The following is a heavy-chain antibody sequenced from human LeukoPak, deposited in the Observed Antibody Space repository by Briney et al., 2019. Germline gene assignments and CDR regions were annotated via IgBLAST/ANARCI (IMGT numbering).Heavy chain of an antibody. J-gene: IGHJ4*02. V-gene: IGHV2-70*11. Sequence: SGPALVKPTQTLTLTCTFSGFSLSTSGMCVNWIRQPPGKALEWLARIAWDDNKYYSTSLKTRLTISKDTSKNQVVLRMTNMDPVDTATYYCTRISLVYSGSYNWEFDYWGQGILVTVSS. CDR2: IAWDDNK. CDR3: TRISLVYSGSYNWEFDY. D-gene: IGHD1-26*01. CDR1: GFSLSTSGMC.